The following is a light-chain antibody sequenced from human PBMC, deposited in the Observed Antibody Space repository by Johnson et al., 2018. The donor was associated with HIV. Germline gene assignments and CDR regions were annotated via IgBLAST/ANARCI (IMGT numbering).Light chain of an antibody. Sequence: QSVLTQPPSVSAAPGQKVTISCSGTKSNIGNNYVSWYQQFPGTAPKLLIYENNKRPSGIPDRFSASKSGTSATLGITGLQTGDEADYYCGTWDSSPSAYVFGTGTKVTVL. CDR2: ENN. J-gene: IGLJ1*01. V-gene: IGLV1-51*02. CDR3: GTWDSSPSAYV. CDR1: KSNIGNNY.